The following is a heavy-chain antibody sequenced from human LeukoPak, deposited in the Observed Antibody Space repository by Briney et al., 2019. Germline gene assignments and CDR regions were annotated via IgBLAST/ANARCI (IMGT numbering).Heavy chain of an antibody. Sequence: PSETLSLTCTVSGGSISSSDYYWGWIRQPPGKGLEWIASIYFGGSTYYNPSLKSRVTISVDTSKNQFSLKLSSVTAADTAAYYCARPQNYDILTGYSNWGQGTLVTVSS. D-gene: IGHD3-9*01. J-gene: IGHJ4*02. CDR2: IYFGGST. CDR1: GGSISSSDYY. V-gene: IGHV4-39*01. CDR3: ARPQNYDILTGYSN.